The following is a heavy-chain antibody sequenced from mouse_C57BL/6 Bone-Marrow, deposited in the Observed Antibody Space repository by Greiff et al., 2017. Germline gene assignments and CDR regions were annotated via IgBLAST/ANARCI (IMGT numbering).Heavy chain of an antibody. Sequence: DVKLVESGPGLAKPSQTLSLTCSVTGYSITSDYWNWIRKFPGNKLEYMGYISYSGSTYYNPSLKSRISITRDTSKNQYYLQLNSVTTEDTATYYCARFWGNDVSYWYFDVWGTGTTVTVSS. V-gene: IGHV3-8*01. J-gene: IGHJ1*03. D-gene: IGHD2-2*01. CDR2: ISYSGST. CDR1: GYSITSDY. CDR3: ARFWGNDVSYWYFDV.